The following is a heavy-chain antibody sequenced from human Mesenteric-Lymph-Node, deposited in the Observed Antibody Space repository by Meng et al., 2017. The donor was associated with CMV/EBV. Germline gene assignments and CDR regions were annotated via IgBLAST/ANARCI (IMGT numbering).Heavy chain of an antibody. V-gene: IGHV3-23*01. CDR1: GFTFSNYA. J-gene: IGHJ4*02. CDR2: ISGSGSST. Sequence: SGFTFSNYAMNWVRQAPGKGLEWVSAISGSGSSTHYADSVKGRFTISRDNSKNTLYLQMNSLRAEDTAVYYCASRSYDSGSYSFDCWGQGTLVTVSS. D-gene: IGHD3-10*01. CDR3: ASRSYDSGSYSFDC.